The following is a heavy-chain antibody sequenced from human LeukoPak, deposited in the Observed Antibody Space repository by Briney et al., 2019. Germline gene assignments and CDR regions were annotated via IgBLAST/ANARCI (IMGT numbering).Heavy chain of an antibody. J-gene: IGHJ1*01. CDR2: LSNSGST. CDR1: GGSICSYY. CDR3: ARATETFSWFCQH. V-gene: IGHV4-59*01. Sequence: SETLSLTCSVSGGSICSYYWSWIRQPPGKGLEWIGHLSNSGSTNYNPSLKSRVTISVDTSKNQFSLKLNSVTAADTAVYYCARATETFSWFCQHWRQGTLVTVSS. D-gene: IGHD6-13*01.